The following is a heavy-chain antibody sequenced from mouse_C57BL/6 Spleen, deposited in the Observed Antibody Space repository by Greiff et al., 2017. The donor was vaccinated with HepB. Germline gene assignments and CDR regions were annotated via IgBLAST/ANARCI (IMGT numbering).Heavy chain of an antibody. J-gene: IGHJ3*01. CDR3: NSSTTVPAWFAY. CDR2: IDPENGDT. V-gene: IGHV14-4*01. D-gene: IGHD1-1*01. Sequence: VQLQQSGAELVRPGASVKLSCTASGFNIKDDYMHWVKQRPEQGLEWIGWIDPENGDTEYASKFQGKATITADTSSSTAYLQLSSLTSEDTAVYYCNSSTTVPAWFAYWGQGTLVTVSA. CDR1: GFNIKDDY.